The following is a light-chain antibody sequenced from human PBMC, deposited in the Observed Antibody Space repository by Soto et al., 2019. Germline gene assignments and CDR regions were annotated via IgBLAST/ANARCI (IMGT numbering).Light chain of an antibody. V-gene: IGKV3-15*01. J-gene: IGKJ4*01. Sequence: EIVMTQSPATLSVSPGVRATLSCRASQSVSSNLAWYQQKPGQAPRLLIYGASTRATGIPARFSGSGSGTEFTLTISSLQSEDFAVYYCQQYNNWLPLTFGGGTKVEIK. CDR1: QSVSSN. CDR3: QQYNNWLPLT. CDR2: GAS.